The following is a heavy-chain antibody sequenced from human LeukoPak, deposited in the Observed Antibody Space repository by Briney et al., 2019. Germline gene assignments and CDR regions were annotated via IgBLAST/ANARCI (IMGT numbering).Heavy chain of an antibody. CDR1: GLTLSNAL. V-gene: IGHV3-15*01. J-gene: IGHJ4*02. CDR2: IKHKTDRETT. CDR3: TAGLYDTGGVDH. Sequence: GGSLTLPCSASGLTLSNALMNWVRPAPGEGLEWVGLIKHKTDRETTHYAAPVQGRSTISRDDSRSTLYLQMNSLKTDNTAEYYCTAGLYDTGGVDHWGQGTLVTVSS. D-gene: IGHD2-8*02.